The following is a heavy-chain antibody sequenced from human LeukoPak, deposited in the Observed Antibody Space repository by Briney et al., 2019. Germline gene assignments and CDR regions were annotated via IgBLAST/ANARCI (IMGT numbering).Heavy chain of an antibody. J-gene: IGHJ6*03. D-gene: IGHD3-10*01. Sequence: ASVKVSCKASGYTFTGYHMHWVRQAPGQGLEWMGWINPNSGGTNYAQKFQGRVTMTRDTSISTAYMELSRLRSDDTAVYYCARGLWFGELGYYYYYMDVWGKGTTVTISS. CDR3: ARGLWFGELGYYYYYMDV. CDR2: INPNSGGT. V-gene: IGHV1-2*02. CDR1: GYTFTGYH.